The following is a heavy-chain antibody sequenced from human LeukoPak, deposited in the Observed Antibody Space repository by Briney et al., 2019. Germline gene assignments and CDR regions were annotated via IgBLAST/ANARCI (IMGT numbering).Heavy chain of an antibody. J-gene: IGHJ4*02. D-gene: IGHD3-3*01. CDR1: GVSISTNTW. Sequence: SETLSLTCAVSGVSISTNTWWSWVRQPPGKVLEWIGEIFHSESTNYNPSLESRLGISLDKSKNHFSLRLSSVTAADTAIYYCAREIFGARAFEYWGQGILVTVSS. CDR3: AREIFGARAFEY. V-gene: IGHV4-4*02. CDR2: IFHSEST.